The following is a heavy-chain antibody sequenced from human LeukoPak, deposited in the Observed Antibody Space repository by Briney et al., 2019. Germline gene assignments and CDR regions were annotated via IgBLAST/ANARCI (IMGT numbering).Heavy chain of an antibody. V-gene: IGHV3-21*01. CDR3: ARDSSSHGTHFDY. J-gene: IGHJ4*02. CDR1: GFTFSSYS. D-gene: IGHD6-13*01. Sequence: PGGSLRLSCAASGFTFSSYSMNWVRQAPGKGLEWVSSISSSSSYIYYADSVKGRFTISRDNAKNSLYLQMNSLRAEDTAVYYCARDSSSHGTHFDYWGQGTLVTVSS. CDR2: ISSSSSYI.